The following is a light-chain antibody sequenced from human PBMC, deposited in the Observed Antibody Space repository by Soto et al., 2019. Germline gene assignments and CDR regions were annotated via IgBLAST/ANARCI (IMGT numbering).Light chain of an antibody. Sequence: DIQMTQSPSSLSASVGDRVTITCRASQSISSYLNWYQQKPGKAPKLLIYKASTLKSGVPSRFSGTVSGTEFSLTITSLQPEDFATYYCQQLFDSPITFGQGTRLEIK. CDR2: KAS. CDR3: QQLFDSPIT. J-gene: IGKJ5*01. V-gene: IGKV1-39*01. CDR1: QSISSY.